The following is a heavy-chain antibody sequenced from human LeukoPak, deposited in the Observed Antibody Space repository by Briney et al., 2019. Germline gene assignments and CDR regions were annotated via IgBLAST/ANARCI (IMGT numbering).Heavy chain of an antibody. Sequence: SETLSLTCTVSGGSISSYYWGWIRQPPGKGLEWIGYIYYSGSTNYNPSLQSRVTISVDTSKNQFSLKLSPVTAADTAVYYCARDLPQNWGSFDYWGQGTLVTVSS. D-gene: IGHD7-27*01. CDR3: ARDLPQNWGSFDY. V-gene: IGHV4-59*01. CDR2: IYYSGST. CDR1: GGSISSYY. J-gene: IGHJ4*02.